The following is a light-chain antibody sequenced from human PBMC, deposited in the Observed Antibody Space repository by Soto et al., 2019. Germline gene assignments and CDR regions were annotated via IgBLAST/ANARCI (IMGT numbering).Light chain of an antibody. CDR1: SSDVGASSDVGGYNY. CDR3: TSYTTTSTHV. J-gene: IGLJ1*01. Sequence: QSALTQPASVSGSPGQSITISCTGTSSDVGASSDVGGYNYVSWYQQNPGKAPKLMIYEVSHRPSGVSDRFSGSKSGNTASLTISGLQAEDEADYYCTSYTTTSTHVFGTGTKVTVL. V-gene: IGLV2-14*01. CDR2: EVS.